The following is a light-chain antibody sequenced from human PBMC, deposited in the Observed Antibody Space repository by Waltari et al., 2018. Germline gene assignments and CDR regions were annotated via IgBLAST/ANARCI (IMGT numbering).Light chain of an antibody. CDR2: AAS. CDR3: LQTYNHPHT. Sequence: AIQMTQSPSSLSASIGDRVTITCRASQGIRNDLGWYQQKPGKAPKLLIYAASSLQSWVPSRFSGSGSCTDFTLPISSLQPEDFATYYCLQTYNHPHTFGRGTKVEIK. V-gene: IGKV1-6*01. CDR1: QGIRND. J-gene: IGKJ2*01.